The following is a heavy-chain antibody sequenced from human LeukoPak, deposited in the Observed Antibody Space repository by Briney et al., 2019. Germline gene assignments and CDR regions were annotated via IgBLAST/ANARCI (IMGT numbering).Heavy chain of an antibody. CDR2: ISGSGGST. CDR1: GFTFNNYA. V-gene: IGHV3-23*01. D-gene: IGHD3-22*01. CDR3: IGGYYSY. J-gene: IGHJ4*02. Sequence: PGGSLRLSCAASGFTFNNYALSWVRQAPGKGLEWVSAISGSGGSTYYADSVKGRFTISRDNSKNTLYLQMNSLKTEDTAVYYCIGGYYSYWGQGTLVTVSS.